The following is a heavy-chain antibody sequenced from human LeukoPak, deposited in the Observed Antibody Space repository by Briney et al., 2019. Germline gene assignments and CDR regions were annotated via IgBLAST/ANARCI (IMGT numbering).Heavy chain of an antibody. CDR1: GGSISSGDFH. D-gene: IGHD3-22*01. CDR2: IYYTGRT. CDR3: ARLTLDYYYDSSGYYIDY. J-gene: IGHJ4*02. Sequence: SETLSLTCTVSGGSISSGDFHWSWVRQPPGKGLEWIGYIYYTGRTYYNPSLKSRVTISVDTSKNQFSLKLSSVTAADTAVYYCARLTLDYYYDSSGYYIDYWGQGTLVTVSS. V-gene: IGHV4-30-4*01.